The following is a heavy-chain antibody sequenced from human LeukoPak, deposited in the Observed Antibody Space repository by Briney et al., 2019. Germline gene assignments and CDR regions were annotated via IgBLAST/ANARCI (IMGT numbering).Heavy chain of an antibody. CDR3: ARICGGDCSRGFDI. Sequence: GGSLRLSCAASGFTFSSYAMPWVRQAPGKGLEWVSSISTSSTYIYYADSVKGRFTISRDNAKNSLYLQMNSLRAEDTAVYYCARICGGDCSRGFDIWGQGTMVTVSS. CDR2: ISTSSTYI. CDR1: GFTFSSYA. J-gene: IGHJ3*02. D-gene: IGHD2-21*02. V-gene: IGHV3-21*01.